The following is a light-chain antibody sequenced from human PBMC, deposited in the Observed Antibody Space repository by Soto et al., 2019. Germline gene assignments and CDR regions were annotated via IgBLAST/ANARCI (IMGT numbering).Light chain of an antibody. CDR3: QQYYSTPIT. CDR2: KAS. Sequence: DIQMTQSPSTLSASVGDRVTITCRASQSISSWLAWYQQKPGKAPKLLIYKASSLESGVPSRFSGSGSGTEFPLTISSLQAEDVAVYYCQQYYSTPITFGQGTRLEIK. CDR1: QSISSW. J-gene: IGKJ5*01. V-gene: IGKV1-5*03.